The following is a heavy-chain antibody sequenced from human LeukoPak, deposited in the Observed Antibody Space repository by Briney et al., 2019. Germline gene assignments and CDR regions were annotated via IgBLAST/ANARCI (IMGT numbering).Heavy chain of an antibody. CDR1: GYTFTSYG. CDR2: ISAYNGNT. CDR3: ARVLCSGGSCYYYDY. V-gene: IGHV1-18*01. D-gene: IGHD2-15*01. Sequence: ASVKVSCKASGYTFTSYGISWVRQAPGQGLEWMGWISAYNGNTNYAQKLQGRVTMTTDTYTSTAYMELRSLRSDDTAVYYCARVLCSGGSCYYYDYWGQGTLVTVSS. J-gene: IGHJ4*02.